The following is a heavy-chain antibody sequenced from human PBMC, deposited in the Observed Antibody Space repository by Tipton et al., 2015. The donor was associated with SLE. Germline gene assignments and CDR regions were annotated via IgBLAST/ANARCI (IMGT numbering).Heavy chain of an antibody. Sequence: TLSLTCAVYGGSFSGYYWSWIRQPPGKGLEWIGEINHSGSTNYNPSLKSRVTISVDTSKNQFSLKLSSVTAADTAAYYCARNVDWNYKVLDYWGQGTLVTVSS. CDR1: GGSFSGYY. D-gene: IGHD1-7*01. V-gene: IGHV4-34*01. J-gene: IGHJ4*02. CDR3: ARNVDWNYKVLDY. CDR2: INHSGST.